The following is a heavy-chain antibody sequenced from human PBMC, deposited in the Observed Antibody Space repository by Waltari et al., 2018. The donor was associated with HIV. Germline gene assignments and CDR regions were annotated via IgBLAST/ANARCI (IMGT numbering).Heavy chain of an antibody. D-gene: IGHD2-2*01. J-gene: IGHJ4*02. CDR2: ISYDGSNK. CDR3: ARDPQYCSSTSCSYYFDY. CDR1: GFTFSNSA. Sequence: QVQLVESGGGVVQPGRSLRLSCAASGFTFSNSAMHWFPQAPGKGLEWVAVISYDGSNKYYADSVKGRFTISRDNSKNTLYLQMNSLRAEDTAVYYCARDPQYCSSTSCSYYFDYWGQGTLVTVSS. V-gene: IGHV3-30-3*01.